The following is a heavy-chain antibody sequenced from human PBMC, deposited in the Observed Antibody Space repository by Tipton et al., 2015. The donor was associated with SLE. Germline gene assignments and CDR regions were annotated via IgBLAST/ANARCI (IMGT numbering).Heavy chain of an antibody. J-gene: IGHJ4*02. Sequence: SLRLSCAASGFTFSNYAINWVRQAPGKGLEWVGFIRSKPYNGTTEYAASVRGRFTISRDDSKSIAYLQMNSLKTEDTAVYYCTRVDTAINYWGQGTLVTVSS. V-gene: IGHV3-49*04. CDR2: IRSKPYNGTT. D-gene: IGHD5-18*01. CDR3: TRVDTAINY. CDR1: GFTFSNYA.